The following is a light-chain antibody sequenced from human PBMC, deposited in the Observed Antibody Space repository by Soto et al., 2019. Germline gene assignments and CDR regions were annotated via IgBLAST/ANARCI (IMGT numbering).Light chain of an antibody. CDR1: SSDVGGYNY. CDR3: SSYTSSSTPEV. CDR2: DVT. Sequence: QSVLTQPASVSGSPGQSITISCTGTSSDVGGYNYVSWYQQHPGKASKLMIYDVTNRPSGVSNSFSGSKSGNTASLTISGFQAEDEADYYCSSYTSSSTPEVFGGGTKLTVL. V-gene: IGLV2-14*01. J-gene: IGLJ2*01.